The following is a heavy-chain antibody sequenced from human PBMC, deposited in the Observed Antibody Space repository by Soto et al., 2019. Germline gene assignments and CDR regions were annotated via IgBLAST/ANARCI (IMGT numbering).Heavy chain of an antibody. CDR2: ISWNSGSI. Sequence: EVQLVESGGGLVQPGRSLRLSCAASGFTFDDYAMHWVRQAPGKGLEWVSGISWNSGSIGYADSVKGRFTISRDNAKNSLYLQMYSLRAEDTALYYCAKDIGCGELLYYFDYWGQGTLVTVSS. CDR1: GFTFDDYA. J-gene: IGHJ4*02. CDR3: AKDIGCGELLYYFDY. V-gene: IGHV3-9*01. D-gene: IGHD3-10*01.